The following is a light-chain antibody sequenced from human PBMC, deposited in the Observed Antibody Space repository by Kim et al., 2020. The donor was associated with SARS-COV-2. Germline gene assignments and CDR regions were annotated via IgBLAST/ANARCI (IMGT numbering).Light chain of an antibody. CDR1: QDINGR. J-gene: IGKJ1*01. Sequence: ASVGDRVTITCRASQDINGRLAWYQQRPGMVPKLLIDGASNLQSGVPSRFSGSGSGTDFTLTIWNLQPEDFATYYCQQANNFPWTFGQGTKVDIK. CDR3: QQANNFPWT. V-gene: IGKV1-12*01. CDR2: GAS.